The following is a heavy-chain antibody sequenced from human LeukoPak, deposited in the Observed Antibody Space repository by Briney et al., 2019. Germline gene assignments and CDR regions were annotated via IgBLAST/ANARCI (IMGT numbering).Heavy chain of an antibody. CDR3: ARVGYNSGWYEY. V-gene: IGHV3-33*01. D-gene: IGHD6-19*01. CDR1: GFTFSTYG. J-gene: IGHJ4*02. CDR2: IWEDGSNI. Sequence: GGSLRLSCAASGFTFSTYGMHWVRQAPGEGLQWVAGIWEDGSNIHYADSVKGRFTTSRDNSKNTLYLQMNSLRAEDTAVYYCARVGYNSGWYEYWGQGTLVTVSS.